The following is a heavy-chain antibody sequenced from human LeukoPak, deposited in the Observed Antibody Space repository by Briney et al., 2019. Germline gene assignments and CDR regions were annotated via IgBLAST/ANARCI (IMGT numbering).Heavy chain of an antibody. J-gene: IGHJ4*02. V-gene: IGHV4-38-2*02. CDR3: ARGAEYYAIWRGYAAYSDY. Sequence: SETLSLTCTVSGGSISSYYWGWIRESPGKGLECVGSVSHRRSTYYDPSLRSRVTISVDRSKQKFSLKLTSVTAADTAVYFCARGAEYYAIWRGYAAYSDYWGQGISVTVSS. CDR1: GGSISSYY. CDR2: VSHRRST. D-gene: IGHD3-3*01.